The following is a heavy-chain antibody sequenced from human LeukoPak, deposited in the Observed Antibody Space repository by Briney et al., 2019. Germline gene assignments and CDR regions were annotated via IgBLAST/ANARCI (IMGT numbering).Heavy chain of an antibody. D-gene: IGHD5-18*01. CDR3: ARVIQLWLMLDY. J-gene: IGHJ4*02. CDR1: EFTVSSNY. V-gene: IGHV3-53*01. Sequence: GGSLRLSCAASEFTVSSNYMSWVRQAPGKGLEWVSVIYSGGSTYYADSVKGRFTISRDNSKNTLYLQMNSLRAEDTAVYYCARVIQLWLMLDYWGQGTLVTVSS. CDR2: IYSGGST.